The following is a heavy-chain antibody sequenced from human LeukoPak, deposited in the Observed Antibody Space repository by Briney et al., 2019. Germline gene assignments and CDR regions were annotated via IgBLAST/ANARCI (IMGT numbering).Heavy chain of an antibody. D-gene: IGHD3-22*01. CDR3: AKNYYDSSGYYYPWDY. CDR1: GFTFSSYA. Sequence: GGSLRLSCAASGFTFSSYAMGWVRQAPGKGLEWVSAISGSGGSTYYADSVKGRFTISRDNSKNTLYLQMNSLRAEDTAVYYCAKNYYDSSGYYYPWDYWGQGTLVTVSS. CDR2: ISGSGGST. V-gene: IGHV3-23*01. J-gene: IGHJ4*02.